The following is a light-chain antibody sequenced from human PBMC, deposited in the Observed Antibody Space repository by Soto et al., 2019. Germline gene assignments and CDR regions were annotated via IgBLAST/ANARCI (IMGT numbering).Light chain of an antibody. Sequence: EIVLTQSPGTLSLSPGERATLSCRASQSVSSSYLAWYQQKPGQAPRLLIYGASSRATGIPDRFSGSGSGTDFTLTISRLEPVDFAVYYCQQYGSSSLTFGGGTKVDIK. CDR3: QQYGSSSLT. J-gene: IGKJ4*01. CDR1: QSVSSSY. CDR2: GAS. V-gene: IGKV3-20*01.